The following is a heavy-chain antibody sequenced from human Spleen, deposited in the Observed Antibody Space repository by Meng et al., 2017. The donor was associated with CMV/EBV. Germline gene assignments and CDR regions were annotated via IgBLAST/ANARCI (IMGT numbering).Heavy chain of an antibody. CDR2: INHRGNT. CDR1: SESFSGYY. D-gene: IGHD2-2*02. Sequence: SETLSLTCVVYSESFSGYYWSWIRQPPGKGPEWIGEINHRGNTNYNPTLKSRVSISEDTSKNQFSLTLTSVTAADTALYYCARGGCSSTSCYIRGDYFDYWGQGTPVTVSS. J-gene: IGHJ4*02. V-gene: IGHV4-34*01. CDR3: ARGGCSSTSCYIRGDYFDY.